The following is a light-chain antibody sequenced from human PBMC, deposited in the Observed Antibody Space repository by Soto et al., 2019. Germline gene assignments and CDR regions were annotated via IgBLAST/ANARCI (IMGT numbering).Light chain of an antibody. Sequence: EIVMTQSPATLSVSPGERATLSCRAGQGVTTNFAWYQQKSGQAPRLLIYADSNRATGIPARFSGSGSGTDFTLTISSLEPEDFSVYYCQQRYNWPITFGQGTRLEIK. CDR2: ADS. J-gene: IGKJ5*01. CDR3: QQRYNWPIT. V-gene: IGKV3D-11*01. CDR1: QGVTTN.